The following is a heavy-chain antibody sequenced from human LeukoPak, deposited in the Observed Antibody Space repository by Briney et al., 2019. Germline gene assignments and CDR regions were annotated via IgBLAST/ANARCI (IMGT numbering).Heavy chain of an antibody. CDR3: ARDGEGSSGYYGY. Sequence: SVKVSCKASGGTLSSYAISWVRQAPGHGLEWMGGIIPIFGTANYAQKFQGRVTITTDESTSTAYMELSSLRSEDTAVYYCARDGEGSSGYYGYWGQGTLVTVSS. V-gene: IGHV1-69*05. J-gene: IGHJ4*02. CDR1: GGTLSSYA. D-gene: IGHD3-22*01. CDR2: IIPIFGTA.